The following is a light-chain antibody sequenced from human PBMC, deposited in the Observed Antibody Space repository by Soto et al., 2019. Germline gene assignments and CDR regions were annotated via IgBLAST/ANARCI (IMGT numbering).Light chain of an antibody. V-gene: IGLV2-14*01. CDR2: EVA. Sequence: QSALTQPASVSGSPGQSITISCTGTSSDVGGYSYVSWYQQYPGKAPQLIIFEVANRPSGVSSRFSGSKSGNTASLTISGLQAEDEADYYCSSYASSGPVFGGGTKVTVL. J-gene: IGLJ3*02. CDR1: SSDVGGYSY. CDR3: SSYASSGPV.